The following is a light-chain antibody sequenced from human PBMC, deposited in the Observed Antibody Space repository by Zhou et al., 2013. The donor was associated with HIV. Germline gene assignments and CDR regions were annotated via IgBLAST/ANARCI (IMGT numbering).Light chain of an antibody. J-gene: IGKJ5*01. Sequence: DIQMTQSPSSLSASVGNRVTITCRASQSVSTSLNWFQQKPGKAPKLLIYGAYTLQSGVPSRFSGSGSGTYFTLTISSLQPEDFATYYCQQLNSYPITFGQGTRLEIK. CDR3: QQLNSYPIT. CDR2: GAY. CDR1: QSVSTS. V-gene: IGKV1-27*01.